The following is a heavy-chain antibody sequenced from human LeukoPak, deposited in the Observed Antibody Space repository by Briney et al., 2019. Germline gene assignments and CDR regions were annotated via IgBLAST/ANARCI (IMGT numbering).Heavy chain of an antibody. Sequence: SGTLSLTCTVAGGSISSSGYYWGWIRQPPGKGLEWIGEINHSGSTNYNPSLKSRLTISVDTSKNQFSLKLSSVTAADTAVYYCARGSTTGYYKRPFDYRGQGTLVTVSS. J-gene: IGHJ4*02. CDR1: GGSISSSGYY. V-gene: IGHV4-39*07. D-gene: IGHD3-9*01. CDR2: INHSGST. CDR3: ARGSTTGYYKRPFDY.